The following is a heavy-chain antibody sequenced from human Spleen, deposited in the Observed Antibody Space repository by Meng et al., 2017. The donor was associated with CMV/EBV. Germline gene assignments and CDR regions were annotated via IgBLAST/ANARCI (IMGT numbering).Heavy chain of an antibody. Sequence: GGSLRLSCAASGFTFSNYAMHWVRLAPGKGLEWVAVISNDGSNEHYADSVQGRFIISRDNSKNTMYMKMNALRTEDSALYFCARAPNPYYDFWSGFGGDYWGQGTLVTVSS. J-gene: IGHJ4*02. CDR3: ARAPNPYYDFWSGFGGDY. CDR1: GFTFSNYA. V-gene: IGHV3-30-3*01. CDR2: ISNDGSNE. D-gene: IGHD3-3*01.